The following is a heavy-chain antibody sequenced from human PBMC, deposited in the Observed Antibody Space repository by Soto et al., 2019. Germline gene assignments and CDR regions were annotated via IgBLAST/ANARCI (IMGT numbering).Heavy chain of an antibody. Sequence: GGSLRLSCVASGLTFGSRAMSWVRQSPGEGLEWVSTITDTGGDAKYADSVRGRFAISRDNSKNALYPQMNSLRGEDTAVYYCARDGGPREMATIARGYFFYGMDIWGQGTTVTVSS. CDR2: ITDTGGDA. J-gene: IGHJ6*02. D-gene: IGHD5-12*01. CDR1: GLTFGSRA. CDR3: ARDGGPREMATIARGYFFYGMDI. V-gene: IGHV3-23*01.